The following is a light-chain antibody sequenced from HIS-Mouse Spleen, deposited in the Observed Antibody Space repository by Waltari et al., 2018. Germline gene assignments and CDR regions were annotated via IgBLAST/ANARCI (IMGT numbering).Light chain of an antibody. CDR3: AAWDDSLSGVV. J-gene: IGLJ2*01. V-gene: IGLV1-47*01. Sequence: QSVLTQPPSASGTPGQRVTISCSGTSSNIGRTSVYWYQQLPGTAPKLLIYRNNQRPSGVPDRFSGSKSGTSASLAISGLRSEDEADYYCAAWDDSLSGVVFGGGTKLTVL. CDR1: SSNIGRTS. CDR2: RNN.